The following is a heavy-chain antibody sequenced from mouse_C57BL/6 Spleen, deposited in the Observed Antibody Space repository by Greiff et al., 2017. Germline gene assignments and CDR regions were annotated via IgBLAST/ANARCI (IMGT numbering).Heavy chain of an antibody. CDR3: ARFYGNYRYFDV. Sequence: QVQLKQPGAELVMPGASVKLSCKASGYTFTSYWMHWVKQRPGQGLEWIGEIDPSDSYTNYNQKFKGKSTLTVDKSSSTAYMQLSSLTSEDSAVYYCARFYGNYRYFDVWGTGTTVTVSS. V-gene: IGHV1-69*01. J-gene: IGHJ1*03. D-gene: IGHD2-1*01. CDR1: GYTFTSYW. CDR2: IDPSDSYT.